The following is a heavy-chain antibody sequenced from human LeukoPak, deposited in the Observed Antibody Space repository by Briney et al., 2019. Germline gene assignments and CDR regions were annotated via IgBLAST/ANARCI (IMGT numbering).Heavy chain of an antibody. CDR3: AILSSGWTDFDY. CDR2: IYISGGT. V-gene: IGHV4-4*07. CDR1: GASISSYY. Sequence: SETLSLTCSVSGASISSYYWSWIRQPAGKGLECIGRIYISGGTNCNPSLKSRVTMSVDTSKNQFSLKLSSVTAADTAVYYCAILSSGWTDFDYWGQGTLVTVSS. D-gene: IGHD6-19*01. J-gene: IGHJ4*02.